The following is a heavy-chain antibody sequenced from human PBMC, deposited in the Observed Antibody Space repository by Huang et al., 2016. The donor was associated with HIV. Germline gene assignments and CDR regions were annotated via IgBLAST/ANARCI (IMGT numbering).Heavy chain of an antibody. CDR2: SNHSGST. J-gene: IGHJ4*02. CDR3: APGMPPDFDY. CDR1: GGSFSGYY. V-gene: IGHV4-34*01. D-gene: IGHD3-10*01. Sequence: QVQLQQWGAGLLKPSETLSLTCAVYGGSFSGYYWSWIRQPPGKGLEWIGESNHSGSTNYNPSLKSRVTISVDTSKNQFSLKLSSVTAADTAVYYCAPGMPPDFDYWGQGTLVTVSS.